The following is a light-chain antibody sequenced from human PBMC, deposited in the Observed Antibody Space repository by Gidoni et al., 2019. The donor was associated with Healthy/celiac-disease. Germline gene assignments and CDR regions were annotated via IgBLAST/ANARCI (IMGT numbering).Light chain of an antibody. Sequence: DIQMTQSPSSLSASVGDRLTITCRASQSISYYLNWYQQKPGKAPKLLIYAASSLQSGVPSRFSGSGSGTDFTLTISRLQPEDFATYYCQQSYSTPLTFXQXTKVEIK. CDR2: AAS. J-gene: IGKJ1*01. CDR3: QQSYSTPLT. V-gene: IGKV1-39*01. CDR1: QSISYY.